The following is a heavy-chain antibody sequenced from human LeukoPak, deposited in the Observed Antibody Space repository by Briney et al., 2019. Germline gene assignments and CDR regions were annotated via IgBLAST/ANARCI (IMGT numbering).Heavy chain of an antibody. J-gene: IGHJ6*02. V-gene: IGHV4-59*01. CDR1: GGSISSYY. D-gene: IGHD2-2*01. Sequence: SETLSLTCSVSGGSISSYYWSWIRQPPGKGLEYIGYIYYSGSTNYNPSLKSRVTISVDTSKDQFSLNLTSVTAADTAVYYCARLKCISTTCPSRYVMDVWGQGTTVSVSS. CDR3: ARLKCISTTCPSRYVMDV. CDR2: IYYSGST.